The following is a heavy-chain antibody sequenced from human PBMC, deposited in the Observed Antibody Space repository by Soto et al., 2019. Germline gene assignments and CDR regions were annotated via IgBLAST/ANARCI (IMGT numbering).Heavy chain of an antibody. CDR3: ATVSITIFGVVIPFDY. Sequence: ASVKVSCKVSGYTLTELSRHWVRQPPGKGLEWMGGFDPEDGETIYAQKFQGRVTMTEDTSTDTAYMELSSLRSEDTAVYYCATVSITIFGVVIPFDYWGQGTLVTVSS. D-gene: IGHD3-3*01. CDR2: FDPEDGET. J-gene: IGHJ4*02. V-gene: IGHV1-24*01. CDR1: GYTLTELS.